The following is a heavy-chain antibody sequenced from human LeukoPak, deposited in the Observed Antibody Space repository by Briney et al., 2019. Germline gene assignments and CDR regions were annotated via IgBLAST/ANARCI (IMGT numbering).Heavy chain of an antibody. D-gene: IGHD2-2*01. CDR3: ARDRGLVPAAFGIVY. Sequence: ASVKVSCKASGYILTIYYIHWVRQAPGQGLEWMGLINPSGGSTSYAQKFQGRVTMTRDTSTSTVYMELSSLRSEDTAVYYCARDRGLVPAAFGIVYWGQGTLVSVSS. CDR2: INPSGGST. CDR1: GYILTIYY. J-gene: IGHJ4*02. V-gene: IGHV1-46*01.